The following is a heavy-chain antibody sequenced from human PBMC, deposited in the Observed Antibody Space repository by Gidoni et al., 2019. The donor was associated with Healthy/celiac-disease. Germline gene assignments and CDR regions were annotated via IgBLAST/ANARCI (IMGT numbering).Heavy chain of an antibody. V-gene: IGHV3-48*03. CDR3: AIRSEMARPWAY. J-gene: IGHJ4*02. Sequence: EVQLVESGGGLVQRGGPLRLSCAASGFTFSSYEMNWVRQAQGKGLEWVSYISSSGSTIYYADSVKGRFTISRDNAKNSLYLQMNSLRAEDTAVYYCAIRSEMARPWAYWGQGTLVTVSS. CDR2: ISSSGSTI. CDR1: GFTFSSYE. D-gene: IGHD5-12*01.